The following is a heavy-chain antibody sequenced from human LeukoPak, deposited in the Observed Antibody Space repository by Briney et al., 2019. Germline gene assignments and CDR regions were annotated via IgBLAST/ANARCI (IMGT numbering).Heavy chain of an antibody. CDR3: AKGGSPSCYSSSGY. V-gene: IGHV3-23*01. CDR2: ICGSDGSR. J-gene: IGHJ1*01. Sequence: GGPVRLSCAASGFTFSTYAMSWARQAPGKGLEWVSAICGSDGSRYYADSVKGRFTISRDNSKNTLYLQMNSLRGEDTAVYYCAKGGSPSCYSSSGYWGQGPLVTVTS. D-gene: IGHD2-2*01. CDR1: GFTFSTYA.